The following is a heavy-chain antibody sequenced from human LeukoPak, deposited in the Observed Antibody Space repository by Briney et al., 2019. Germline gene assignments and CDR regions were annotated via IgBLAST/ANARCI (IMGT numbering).Heavy chain of an antibody. D-gene: IGHD3-10*01. CDR2: IYYSGST. V-gene: IGHV4-61*01. Sequence: SGTLSLTCAVSGGSISSSNWWSWIRQPPGKGLEWIGYIYYSGSTNYNPSLKSRVTISVDTSKNQFSLKLSSVTAADTAVYYCARGHYYGSGDYFDYWGQGTLVTVSS. CDR1: GGSISSSNW. J-gene: IGHJ4*02. CDR3: ARGHYYGSGDYFDY.